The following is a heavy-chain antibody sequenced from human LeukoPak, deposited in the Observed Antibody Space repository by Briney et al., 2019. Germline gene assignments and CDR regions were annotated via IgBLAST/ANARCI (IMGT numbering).Heavy chain of an antibody. D-gene: IGHD1-26*01. CDR2: IYPGDSDT. CDR1: GYRFTSYW. CDR3: ARSGGNYYSI. Sequence: GESLNISFKGSGYRFTSYWIGWVRQMPGKGLEWMGIIYPGDSDTIYSPSFQGQVTISADKSTSTAYLQWSSLKASDTAMYYCARSGGNYYSIWGQGTMVTVSS. V-gene: IGHV5-51*01. J-gene: IGHJ3*02.